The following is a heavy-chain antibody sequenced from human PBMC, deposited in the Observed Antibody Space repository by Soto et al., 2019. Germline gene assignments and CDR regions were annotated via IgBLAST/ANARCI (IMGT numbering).Heavy chain of an antibody. V-gene: IGHV3-23*01. CDR1: GFTFNKYA. CDR3: AKGRGGSGSLTPRVDF. CDR2: ISGGGATT. D-gene: IGHD3-10*01. Sequence: EVQLLESAGGLVQPGGSLRLSCAASGFTFNKYAMTWVRQDPGTGLEWVSAISGGGATTSYADSVKVRFTVSRDGSKNTLYLQLSSLRAEDTALYYCAKGRGGSGSLTPRVDFWGQGTLVTVSS. J-gene: IGHJ4*02.